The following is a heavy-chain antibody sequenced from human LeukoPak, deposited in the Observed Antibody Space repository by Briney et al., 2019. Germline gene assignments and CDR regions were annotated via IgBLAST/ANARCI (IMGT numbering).Heavy chain of an antibody. CDR1: GVPINSHY. J-gene: IGHJ4*02. CDR3: ARRDAGWNYCDY. V-gene: IGHV4-59*08. D-gene: IGHD2-15*01. Sequence: SETLSLTCTVSGVPINSHYRIWIRQSPGRGLEWIGHISDKGTTKYNPSLKSRVIIWADTSKNHLSLNLTSVLAADTAIYYCARRDAGWNYCDYWGQGILVTVSS. CDR2: ISDKGTT.